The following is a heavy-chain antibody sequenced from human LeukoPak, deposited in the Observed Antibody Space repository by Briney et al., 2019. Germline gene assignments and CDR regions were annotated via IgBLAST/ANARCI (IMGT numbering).Heavy chain of an antibody. J-gene: IGHJ6*02. Sequence: SETLSLTCAVYGRSFSGYYWSWIRQPPGKGLEWIGEINHSGSTNYNPSLKSRVTISVDTSKNQFSLKLSSVTAADTAVYYCARGDYSNYIYYYYGMDVWGQGTTVTVSS. CDR1: GRSFSGYY. CDR2: INHSGST. CDR3: ARGDYSNYIYYYYGMDV. D-gene: IGHD4-11*01. V-gene: IGHV4-34*01.